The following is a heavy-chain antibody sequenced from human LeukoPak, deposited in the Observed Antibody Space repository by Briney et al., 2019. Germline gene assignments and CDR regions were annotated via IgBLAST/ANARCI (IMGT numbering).Heavy chain of an antibody. CDR3: ARDRIVVVPAAIGGDAFDI. J-gene: IGHJ3*02. Sequence: GGSLRLSCAASGFTFSSYAMHWVRQAPGKGLEWVAVISYDGSNKYYADSVKGRFTIPRDNSKNTLYLQMNSLRAEDTAVYYCARDRIVVVPAAIGGDAFDIWGQGTMVTVSS. CDR2: ISYDGSNK. CDR1: GFTFSSYA. V-gene: IGHV3-30-3*01. D-gene: IGHD2-2*01.